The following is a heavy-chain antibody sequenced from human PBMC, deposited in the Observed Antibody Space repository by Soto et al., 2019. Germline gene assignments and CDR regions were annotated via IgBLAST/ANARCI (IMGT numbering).Heavy chain of an antibody. Sequence: LRLSCAASGFNFKNYGVNWVRQAPGKGLEWVAGISGSGDSTYYGDSVKGRFTISRDNSLHTVYLQMDGLRADDTAIYYCAKRPAAATLNWFDPWAQGSLVTVSS. CDR1: GFNFKNYG. CDR2: ISGSGDST. D-gene: IGHD2-2*01. J-gene: IGHJ5*02. CDR3: AKRPAAATLNWFDP. V-gene: IGHV3-23*01.